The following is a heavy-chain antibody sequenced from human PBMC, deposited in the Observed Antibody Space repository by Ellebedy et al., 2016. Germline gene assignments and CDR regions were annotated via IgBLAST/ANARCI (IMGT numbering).Heavy chain of an antibody. CDR2: IKEDGSEK. D-gene: IGHD3-10*01. V-gene: IGHV3-7*03. CDR3: ARTYGSGSYDY. J-gene: IGHJ4*02. CDR1: GFTFSGYW. Sequence: GRSLRLSCAASGFTFSGYWMSWVRQAPGKGLEWVANIKEDGSEKYYVDSVKGRFTISRDNAKNSLYLQMNSLRAEDTAVYYCARTYGSGSYDYWGQGTLVTVSS.